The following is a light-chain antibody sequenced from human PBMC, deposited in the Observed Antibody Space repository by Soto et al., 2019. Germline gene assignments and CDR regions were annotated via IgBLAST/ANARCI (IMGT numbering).Light chain of an antibody. J-gene: IGKJ4*01. CDR2: KAS. V-gene: IGKV1-5*03. Sequence: DIQMTQSPSTPSASVGDRVTISCRASQTISTWLAWYQQKPGKAPNLLIYKASSLESGVPSRFSGSGSGTEFTLTISSLQPDDFATYYCRQYSTFPLTFGGGTKVDIK. CDR3: RQYSTFPLT. CDR1: QTISTW.